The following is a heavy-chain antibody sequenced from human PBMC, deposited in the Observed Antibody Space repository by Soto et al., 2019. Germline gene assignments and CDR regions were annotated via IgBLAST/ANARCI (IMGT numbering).Heavy chain of an antibody. CDR1: GFTFSSYW. J-gene: IGHJ4*02. V-gene: IGHV3-7*03. Sequence: GSLRLSCAASGFTFSSYWMSWVRQAPGKGLQWVANINRDGNEKYYVDSLKGRFTISRDNAENSLYLQMNTLRAEDTAVYYCARAPDGSGSYYYFDGWGQGTLVTVSS. CDR2: INRDGNEK. D-gene: IGHD3-22*01. CDR3: ARAPDGSGSYYYFDG.